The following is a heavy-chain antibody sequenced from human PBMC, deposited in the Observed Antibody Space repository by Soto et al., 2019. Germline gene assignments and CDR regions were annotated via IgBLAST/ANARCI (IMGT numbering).Heavy chain of an antibody. D-gene: IGHD6-13*01. CDR1: GDSVSNNSAA. CDR2: TYYRSKWYN. Sequence: SQTLTVTCAISGDSVSNNSAAWNWIRQSPSRGLEWLGRTYYRSKWYNDYAVSVKSRITINPDTSKNQFSLQLNSVTPEDTAVYYCARDRMGAAAGTLATWFDPWGQGTLVTVSS. J-gene: IGHJ5*02. V-gene: IGHV6-1*01. CDR3: ARDRMGAAAGTLATWFDP.